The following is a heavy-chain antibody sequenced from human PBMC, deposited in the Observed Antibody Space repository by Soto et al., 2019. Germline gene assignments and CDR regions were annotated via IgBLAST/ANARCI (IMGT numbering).Heavy chain of an antibody. D-gene: IGHD3-22*01. CDR2: ISAYNGNT. CDR1: GYTFTSYG. V-gene: IGHV1-18*04. CDR3: ARVYRYYYDSSGYYFDY. J-gene: IGHJ4*02. Sequence: ASVKFSCKASGYTFTSYGISWVRQAPGQGLEWMGWISAYNGNTNYAQKLQGRVTMTTDTSTSTAYMELRSLRSDDTAVYYCARVYRYYYDSSGYYFDYWGQGTLVTVSS.